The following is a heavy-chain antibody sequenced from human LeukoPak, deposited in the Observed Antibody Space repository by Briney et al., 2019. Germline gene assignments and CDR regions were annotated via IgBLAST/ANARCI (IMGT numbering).Heavy chain of an antibody. CDR3: AGASTLGAAGQLDY. V-gene: IGHV3-66*01. CDR1: GFTVSSNY. CDR2: IYSGGYT. Sequence: GGSLRLSCAASGFTVSSNYMNWVRQAPGKGLEWVSVIYSGGYTNYADSVKGRFTVSRDNSKNTLYLQMNSLRAVDTAVYYCAGASTLGAAGQLDYWGQGTLVTVSS. D-gene: IGHD6-13*01. J-gene: IGHJ4*02.